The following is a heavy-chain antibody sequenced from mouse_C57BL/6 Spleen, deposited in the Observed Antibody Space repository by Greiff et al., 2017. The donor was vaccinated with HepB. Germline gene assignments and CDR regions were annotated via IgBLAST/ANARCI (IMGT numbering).Heavy chain of an antibody. CDR3: ARDFRSFPFAY. J-gene: IGHJ3*01. Sequence: LVESGAELARPGASVKLSCKASGYTFTSYGISWVKQRTGQGLEWIGEIYPRSGNTYYNEKFKGKATLTADKSSSTAYMELRSLTSEDSAVYVCARDFRSFPFAYWCDVALVTVSA. V-gene: IGHV1-81*01. CDR2: IYPRSGNT. CDR1: GYTFTSYG. D-gene: IGHD1-1*01.